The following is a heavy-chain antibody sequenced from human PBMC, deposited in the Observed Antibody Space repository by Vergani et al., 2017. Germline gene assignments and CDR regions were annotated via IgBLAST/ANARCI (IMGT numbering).Heavy chain of an antibody. J-gene: IGHJ6*03. D-gene: IGHD1-7*01. V-gene: IGHV2-5*04. CDR2: IYWTDDQ. CDR3: FYRKTECGTTGCFEPFYSYYYMDV. CDR1: GFSLNTRGVS. Sequence: QITLKESGPTLVKPTQTLTLSCTFSGFSLNTRGVSVAWIRQPPGKALDWLALIYWTDDQHYSPSLNNRVTITKDTSKNQVVLTLTNMDYVNTGTYYCFYRKTECGTTGCFEPFYSYYYMDVGGKGTTVTVSS.